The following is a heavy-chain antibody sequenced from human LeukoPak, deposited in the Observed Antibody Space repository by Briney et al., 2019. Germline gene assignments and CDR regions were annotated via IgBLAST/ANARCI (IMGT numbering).Heavy chain of an antibody. CDR1: GFTFSGYV. Sequence: TAGGSLRLSCAASGFTFSGYVMTWVRQAPGKGLECVSSITFSSSHIYYADSVKGRFTISRDNTKDSLYLQMNSLRAEDTAIYYCARGPQFSGPGWFDPWGQGTLVTVSS. D-gene: IGHD3-10*01. V-gene: IGHV3-21*01. CDR3: ARGPQFSGPGWFDP. J-gene: IGHJ5*02. CDR2: ITFSSSHI.